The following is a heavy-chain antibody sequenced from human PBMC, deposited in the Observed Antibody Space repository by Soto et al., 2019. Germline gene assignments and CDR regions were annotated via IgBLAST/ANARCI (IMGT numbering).Heavy chain of an antibody. V-gene: IGHV4-59*01. D-gene: IGHD5-12*01. CDR3: ARGSDFNYYYGMDV. J-gene: IGHJ6*02. Sequence: QVQLQESGPGLVKPSETLSLTCTVSGGSISSDFWSWIRQPPGKGLEWIGYIFYTGSTNYNPSLKSRVNISVDTSKNQFSLEVRSVIAADTAVYYCARGSDFNYYYGMDVWGQGTTVTVSS. CDR1: GGSISSDF. CDR2: IFYTGST.